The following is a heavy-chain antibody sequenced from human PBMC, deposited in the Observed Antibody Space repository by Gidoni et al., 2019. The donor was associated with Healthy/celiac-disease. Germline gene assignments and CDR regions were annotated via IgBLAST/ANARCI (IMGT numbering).Heavy chain of an antibody. CDR3: ARSGRGSGNAPIGLSYYYYGMDV. J-gene: IGHJ6*02. CDR1: GGTFSSYA. CDR2: IIPIFGTA. D-gene: IGHD3-16*01. Sequence: QVQLVQSGAEVKKPGSSVKVSCKASGGTFSSYAISWVRQAPGQGLEWMGGIIPIFGTANYAQKFQGRVTITADESTSTAYMELSSLRSEDTAVYYCARSGRGSGNAPIGLSYYYYGMDVWGQGTTVTVSS. V-gene: IGHV1-69*01.